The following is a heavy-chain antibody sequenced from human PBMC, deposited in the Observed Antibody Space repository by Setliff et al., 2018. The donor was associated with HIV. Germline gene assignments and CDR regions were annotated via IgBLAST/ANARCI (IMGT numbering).Heavy chain of an antibody. CDR2: IYSSGTT. V-gene: IGHV4-4*09. CDR3: ARHHRDPNFDP. CDR1: GVSISDHY. D-gene: IGHD2-8*01. J-gene: IGHJ5*02. Sequence: PSETLSLTCFVSGVSISDHYWGWIRQPPGKGLEWIGYIYSSGTTQYNPSVESRVTISLDTSRDQFSLNLRSVTAADTSVYYCARHHRDPNFDPWGQGTLVTVSS.